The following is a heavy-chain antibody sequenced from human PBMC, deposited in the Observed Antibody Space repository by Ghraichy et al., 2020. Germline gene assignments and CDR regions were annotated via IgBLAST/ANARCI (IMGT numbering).Heavy chain of an antibody. CDR2: IKQDGSEK. V-gene: IGHV3-7*01. Sequence: GGPLRLSCAASGFTFSSYWMSWVRQAPGKGLEWVANIKQDGSEKYYVDSVKGRFTISRDNAKNSLYLQMNSLRAEDTAVYYCAREWAGTTREDAFDIWGQGTMVTVSS. CDR1: GFTFSSYW. J-gene: IGHJ3*02. D-gene: IGHD1/OR15-1a*01. CDR3: AREWAGTTREDAFDI.